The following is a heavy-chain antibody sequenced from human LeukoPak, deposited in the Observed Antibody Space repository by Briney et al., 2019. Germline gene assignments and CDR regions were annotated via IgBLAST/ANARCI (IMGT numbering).Heavy chain of an antibody. Sequence: GGSLRLSCAASGFTFSYYSMNWVRQAPGRGMEWVSCISSSSSLIFYSDSVRGRFTISRDNAKNLLYLHMNSLRVEDTAVYYCAKVDRGDYSSSPVPYYNYYMNVWGKGTTVTVSS. J-gene: IGHJ6*03. CDR1: GFTFSYYS. V-gene: IGHV3-21*01. CDR3: AKVDRGDYSSSPVPYYNYYMNV. CDR2: ISSSSSLI. D-gene: IGHD6-13*01.